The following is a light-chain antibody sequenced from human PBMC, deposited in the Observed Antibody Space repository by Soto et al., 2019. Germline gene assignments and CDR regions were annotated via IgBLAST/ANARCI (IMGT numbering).Light chain of an antibody. J-gene: IGKJ2*02. CDR1: QSISSW. Sequence: DIQMTQSPSTLSASVGDRVTITCRASQSISSWLARYQQKPGKAPKLLIYDASSLESGVPSRFSGSGSGTEFTLTISSLQPDDFATYYCQQYNSYRGTFGQGTKLEIK. CDR2: DAS. CDR3: QQYNSYRGT. V-gene: IGKV1-5*01.